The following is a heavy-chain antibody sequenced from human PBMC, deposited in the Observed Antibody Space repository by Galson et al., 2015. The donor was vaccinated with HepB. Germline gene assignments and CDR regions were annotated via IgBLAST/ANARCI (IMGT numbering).Heavy chain of an antibody. CDR2: INPSDSDT. D-gene: IGHD3-10*01. V-gene: IGHV5-51*01. Sequence: SGAEVKKPGESLKISCKASGYSFTSCWIGWVRQMPGKGLEWMAIINPSDSDTRYNPSFRGQVTISADTSLTTAYLYWSSLKASDTAMYYCARQLGGGLFDFWGHGTLLTVSS. J-gene: IGHJ4*01. CDR1: GYSFTSCW. CDR3: ARQLGGGLFDF.